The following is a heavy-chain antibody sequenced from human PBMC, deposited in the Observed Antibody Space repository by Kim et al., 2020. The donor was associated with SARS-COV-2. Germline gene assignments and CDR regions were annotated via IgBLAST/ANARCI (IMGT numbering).Heavy chain of an antibody. D-gene: IGHD3-10*01. CDR3: ARSSPFMVRGVITPYYYYGMDV. J-gene: IGHJ6*02. CDR2: INPNSGGT. Sequence: ASVKVSCKASGYTFTGYYMHWVRQAPGQGLEWMGWINPNSGGTNYAQKFQGWVTMTRDTSISTAYMELSRLRSDDTAVYYCARSSPFMVRGVITPYYYYGMDVWGQGTKVTVSS. CDR1: GYTFTGYY. V-gene: IGHV1-2*04.